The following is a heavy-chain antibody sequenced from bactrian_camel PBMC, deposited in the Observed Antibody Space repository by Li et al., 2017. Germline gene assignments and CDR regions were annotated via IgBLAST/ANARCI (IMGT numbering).Heavy chain of an antibody. CDR2: IHTSASRT. CDR1: GSIYGDAC. Sequence: VQLVESGGDSVQAGGSLRLSCGASGSIYGDACVGWLRQAPGKEREGVAAIHTSASRTNYGDSVKGRFTISRDGADSPLYLQMNSLKAEDTAMYYCAADGFCGDFELTEAADFRYWGQGTQVTVS. V-gene: IGHV3S1*01. CDR3: AADGFCGDFELTEAADFRY. D-gene: IGHD3*01. J-gene: IGHJ6*01.